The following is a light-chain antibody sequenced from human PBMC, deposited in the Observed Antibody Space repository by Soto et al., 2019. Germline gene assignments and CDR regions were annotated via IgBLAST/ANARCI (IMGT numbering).Light chain of an antibody. CDR2: DTS. V-gene: IGLV7-46*01. CDR3: FLSYSGAGEV. CDR1: TGAVTSGHY. Sequence: QAVVTQEPSLTVSPGVTVTLTCGSSTGAVTSGHYPYWFQQKPGQAPRTLIYDTSNKHSWTPARFSGSLLGVKAALTLSGAQPEDEAEYYCFLSYSGAGEVFGTGTKLTVL. J-gene: IGLJ1*01.